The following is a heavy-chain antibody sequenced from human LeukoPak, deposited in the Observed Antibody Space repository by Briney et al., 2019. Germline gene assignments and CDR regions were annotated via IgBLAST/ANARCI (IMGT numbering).Heavy chain of an antibody. CDR2: INHSGST. D-gene: IGHD3-10*01. Sequence: PSETLSLTCAVYGGSFSGYYWSWIRQPPGKGLEWIGEINHSGSTNYNPSLKSRVTISVDTSKNQFSLKLSSVTAADTAVYYCARGAHYYAYGMDVWGQGTTVTVSS. CDR1: GGSFSGYY. V-gene: IGHV4-34*01. J-gene: IGHJ6*02. CDR3: ARGAHYYAYGMDV.